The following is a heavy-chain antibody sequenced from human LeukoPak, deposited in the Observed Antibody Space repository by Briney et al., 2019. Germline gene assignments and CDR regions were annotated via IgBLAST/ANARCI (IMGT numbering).Heavy chain of an antibody. CDR2: IYYSGST. V-gene: IGHV4-30-4*08. Sequence: SQTLSLTCTVSGGSISSGDYYWSWIRQPPGKGLEWIGYIYYSGSTYYNPSLKSRVTISVDTSKNQFSLKLSSVTAADTAVYYCATDYGDFPGWFDPWGQGTLVTVSS. J-gene: IGHJ5*02. CDR1: GGSISSGDYY. D-gene: IGHD4-17*01. CDR3: ATDYGDFPGWFDP.